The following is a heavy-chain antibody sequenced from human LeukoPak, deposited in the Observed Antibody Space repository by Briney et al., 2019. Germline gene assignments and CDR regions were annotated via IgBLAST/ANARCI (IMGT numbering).Heavy chain of an antibody. CDR3: ARGPIIDRFLEWLPTDY. CDR2: INPSGGST. J-gene: IGHJ4*02. D-gene: IGHD3-3*01. V-gene: IGHV1-46*01. CDR1: GYTFTSYY. Sequence: GASVKVSCKASGYTFTSYYMHWVRQAPGQGLEWMGIINPSGGSTSYAQKFQGRVTMTRDTSTSTVYMELSSLRSEDTAVYYCARGPIIDRFLEWLPTDYWGQGTLVTVSS.